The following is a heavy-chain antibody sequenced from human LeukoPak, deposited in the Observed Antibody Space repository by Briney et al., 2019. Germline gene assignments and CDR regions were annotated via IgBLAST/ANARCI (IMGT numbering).Heavy chain of an antibody. CDR2: ISESGDVT. CDR1: EFDFSSHA. D-gene: IGHD6-6*01. CDR3: ARDSSHYLGSSDY. V-gene: IGHV3-23*01. J-gene: IGHJ4*02. Sequence: PGGSLRLSCAASEFDFSSHAMTWVRQAPGKGLEWVSVISESGDVTHYADSMKGRFTISRDNTKNTLNLQMNGLRDEDTAIYYCARDSSHYLGSSDYWGQGALVTVSS.